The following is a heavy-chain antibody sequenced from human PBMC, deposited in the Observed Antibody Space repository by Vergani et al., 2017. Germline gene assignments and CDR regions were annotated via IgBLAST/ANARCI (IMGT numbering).Heavy chain of an antibody. Sequence: EVQLLQSEGAVVQPGGSLRLSCVASGFTFSSHAMSWVRQGHGQGLEWVSSIKNTGDSTHYADSVKGRFTISRDNSKNTLYLQMNSLRVEDKAVYYCGRGSDNYNWGKGTLLTVSS. CDR3: GRGSDNYN. V-gene: IGHV3-23*01. CDR1: GFTFSSHA. D-gene: IGHD5-24*01. CDR2: IKNTGDST. J-gene: IGHJ4*02.